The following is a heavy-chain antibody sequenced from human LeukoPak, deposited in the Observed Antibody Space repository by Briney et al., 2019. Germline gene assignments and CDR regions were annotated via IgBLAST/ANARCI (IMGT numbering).Heavy chain of an antibody. CDR3: ATEDYYYYYMDV. CDR2: FDPEDGET. J-gene: IGHJ6*03. V-gene: IGHV1-24*01. Sequence: VASVKVCCKVSGYTLTELSMHWVRQAPGKGLEWMGGFDPEDGETIYAQKFQGRVTMTEDTSTDTAYMELSSLRSEDTAVYYCATEDYYYYYMDVWGKGTTVTVSS. CDR1: GYTLTELS.